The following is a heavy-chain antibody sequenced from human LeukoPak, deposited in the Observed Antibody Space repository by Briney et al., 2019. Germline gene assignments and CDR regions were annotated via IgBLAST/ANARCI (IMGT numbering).Heavy chain of an antibody. J-gene: IGHJ6*02. Sequence: PGGSLRLSCAVSGLTFSSSWMDWVRQAPGKGLEWVANIKQDGSEKHYVDSVKGRFTISRDNAKSSLSLQMNSLRAEDTAVYYCTKGRGFDVWGQGTTVTVSS. CDR1: GLTFSSSW. CDR2: IKQDGSEK. V-gene: IGHV3-7*03. CDR3: TKGRGFDV.